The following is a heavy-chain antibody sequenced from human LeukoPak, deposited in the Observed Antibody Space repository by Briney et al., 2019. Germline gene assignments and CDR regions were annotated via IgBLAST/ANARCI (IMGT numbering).Heavy chain of an antibody. CDR2: ISGSGWST. Sequence: PGGSLRLSSAASGFTFSSYAMSCVPQAPGKGLEWVSAISGSGWSTSYAASMKGRFTISRAKSTSTLHLQMNSLRAQDTAVYSCASNPYFTYYDFWSGYPSGMDVSGPGTTVTVSS. CDR1: GFTFSSYA. V-gene: IGHV3-23*01. J-gene: IGHJ6*02. D-gene: IGHD3-3*01. CDR3: ASNPYFTYYDFWSGYPSGMDV.